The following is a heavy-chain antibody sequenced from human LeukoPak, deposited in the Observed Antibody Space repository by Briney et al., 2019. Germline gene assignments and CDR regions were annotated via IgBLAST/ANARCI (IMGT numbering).Heavy chain of an antibody. CDR2: INAGNGNT. V-gene: IGHV1-3*01. J-gene: IGHJ5*02. Sequence: ASVKVSCKASGYTFTSYAMHWVRQAPGQRLEWMGWINAGNGNTKYSQKFQGRVTITRDTSASTAYMELSSLRSEDTAVYYCARGAYCGGDCYSPYNWFDPWGQGTLVTVSS. CDR1: GYTFTSYA. CDR3: ARGAYCGGDCYSPYNWFDP. D-gene: IGHD2-21*02.